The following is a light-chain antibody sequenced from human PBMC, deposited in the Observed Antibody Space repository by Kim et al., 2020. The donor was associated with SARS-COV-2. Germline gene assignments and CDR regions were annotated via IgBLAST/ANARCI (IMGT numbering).Light chain of an antibody. CDR2: AAS. Sequence: DFLMTQSPSSVSASVGDRVTITCRASPGVSTWLAWYQQKPGKAPKLLIYAASNLQSGVPSRFSGSGSGTDFTLTISSLQPEDVATYSCQQSYSLPPTFGRGTKVDIK. CDR3: QQSYSLPPT. CDR1: PGVSTW. J-gene: IGKJ3*01. V-gene: IGKV1-12*01.